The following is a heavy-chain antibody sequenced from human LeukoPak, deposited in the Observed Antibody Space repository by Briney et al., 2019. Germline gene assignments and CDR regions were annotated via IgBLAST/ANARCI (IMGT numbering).Heavy chain of an antibody. CDR3: ARASSSSWPRYFDY. CDR1: GFTVSSNY. CDR2: IYSGGST. V-gene: IGHV3-53*01. Sequence: GGSLRLSCAASGFTVSSNYMSWVRQAPGKGLEWVSVIYSGGSTYYADSVKGRFITSRDNSKNTLYLQMSSLRAEDTAVYYCARASSSSWPRYFDYWGQGTLVTVSS. J-gene: IGHJ4*02. D-gene: IGHD6-13*01.